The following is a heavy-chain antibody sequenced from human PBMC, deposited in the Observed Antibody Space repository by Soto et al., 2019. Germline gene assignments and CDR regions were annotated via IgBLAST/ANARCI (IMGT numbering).Heavy chain of an antibody. CDR1: GYTFTSYG. D-gene: IGHD6-19*01. Sequence: GASVKVSCKASGYTFTSYGISWVRQAPGQGLEWMGWISAYNGNTNYAQKLQGRVTMTTDTSTSTAYMELRSLRSDDTAVYYCAGGHLEAVVVLPFDIWGQGTMVTVSS. V-gene: IGHV1-18*01. J-gene: IGHJ3*02. CDR2: ISAYNGNT. CDR3: AGGHLEAVVVLPFDI.